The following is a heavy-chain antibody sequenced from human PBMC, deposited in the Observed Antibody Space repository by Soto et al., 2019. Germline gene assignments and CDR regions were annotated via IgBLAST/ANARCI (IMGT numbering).Heavy chain of an antibody. Sequence: EVQLLESGGGLVQPGGSLRLSCVVSGLTSRSHAMSWVRQAPGQGLEWVAGISGGGYTAYYPDSVRGRFTISRDNSKNTVYLQIANLRADDTAVYYGAKAQGVATIKSNFDYWGQGTLVTVSS. V-gene: IGHV3-23*01. CDR2: ISGGGYTA. CDR1: GLTSRSHA. J-gene: IGHJ4*02. D-gene: IGHD5-12*01. CDR3: AKAQGVATIKSNFDY.